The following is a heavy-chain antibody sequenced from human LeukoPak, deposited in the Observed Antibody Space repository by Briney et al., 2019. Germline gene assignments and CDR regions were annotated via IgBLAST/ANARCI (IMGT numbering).Heavy chain of an antibody. Sequence: TSETLSLTCAVSGYSISGDSYWGWIRPPPGKGLDWIGGNNHSGTTYYNPSLKSRVTISVDTSKNQFSLILTSVTAADTAVYYCARAHFCSGGSCHSVSDYWGQGTLVTVSS. V-gene: IGHV4-38-2*01. D-gene: IGHD2-15*01. CDR1: GYSISGDSY. CDR3: ARAHFCSGGSCHSVSDY. J-gene: IGHJ4*02. CDR2: NNHSGTT.